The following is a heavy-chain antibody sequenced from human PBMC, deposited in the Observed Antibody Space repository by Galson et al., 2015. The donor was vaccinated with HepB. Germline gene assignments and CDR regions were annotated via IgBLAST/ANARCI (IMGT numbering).Heavy chain of an antibody. V-gene: IGHV3-53*01. D-gene: IGHD1-7*01. CDR3: AHWNSDAFDI. CDR2: IYSGGST. Sequence: SLRLSCAASGFTVSSNYMSWVRQAPGKGLEWVSLIYSGGSTYYADSVKGRFTISRDNSKNSLYLQMNSLRAEDTAVYYCAHWNSDAFDIWGQGTMVTVSS. J-gene: IGHJ3*02. CDR1: GFTVSSNY.